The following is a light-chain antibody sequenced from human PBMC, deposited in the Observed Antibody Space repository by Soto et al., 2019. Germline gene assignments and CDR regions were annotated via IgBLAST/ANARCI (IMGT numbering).Light chain of an antibody. CDR2: GAS. CDR1: QSVSSRN. V-gene: IGKV3-20*01. CDR3: LRYGDSPPAYT. Sequence: EIVLTQSPGTLSLSPGERATLSCRASQSVSSRNLAWYRQKPGQAPSLLIYGASNRATGIPDRFSGSGCGTDFTLTISRLEPEDFAVDYCLRYGDSPPAYTFGQGTKLEIK. J-gene: IGKJ2*01.